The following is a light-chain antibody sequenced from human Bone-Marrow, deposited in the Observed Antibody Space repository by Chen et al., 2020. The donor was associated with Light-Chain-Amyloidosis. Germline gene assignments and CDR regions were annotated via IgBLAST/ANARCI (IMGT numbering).Light chain of an antibody. J-gene: IGKJ2*01. V-gene: IGKV1-5*03. Sequence: DIQMTQSPSTLSASVGDSVTITCRASQSIINWLAWYQQKPGKAPKLLIYKAPSLESGVPSRFSGSGSGTEFTLTISSLQPDDFATYHCQQYKSYPYTFGQGTKLEI. CDR2: KAP. CDR1: QSIINW. CDR3: QQYKSYPYT.